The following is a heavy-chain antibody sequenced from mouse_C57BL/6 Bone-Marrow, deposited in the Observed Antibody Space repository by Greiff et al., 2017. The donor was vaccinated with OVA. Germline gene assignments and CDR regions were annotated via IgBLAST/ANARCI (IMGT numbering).Heavy chain of an antibody. CDR1: GYTFTSYW. Sequence: QVQLQQPGAELVKPGASVKLSCKASGYTFTSYWMQWVKQRPGQGLEWIGEIDPSDSYTNYNQKFKGKATLTVDNSSSTAYMQLSSLTSENSAVYYCASVSDYKRGYYFDGWGQGTTLTVSS. D-gene: IGHD2-4*01. CDR3: ASVSDYKRGYYFDG. J-gene: IGHJ2*01. V-gene: IGHV1-50*01. CDR2: IDPSDSYT.